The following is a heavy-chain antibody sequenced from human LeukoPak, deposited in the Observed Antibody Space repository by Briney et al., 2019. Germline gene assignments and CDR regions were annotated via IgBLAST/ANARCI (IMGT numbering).Heavy chain of an antibody. Sequence: GGSLRLSCAASGFTFGSYWMSWVRQAPGKGLEWVANIKQDGSEKYYVDSVKGRFTISRDNAKNSLYLQMNSLRAEDTAVYYCAREGSDAFDIWGQGTMVTVSS. J-gene: IGHJ3*02. V-gene: IGHV3-7*01. CDR2: IKQDGSEK. CDR1: GFTFGSYW. CDR3: AREGSDAFDI.